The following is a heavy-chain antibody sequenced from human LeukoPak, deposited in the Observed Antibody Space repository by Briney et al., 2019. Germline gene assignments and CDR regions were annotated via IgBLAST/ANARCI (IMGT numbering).Heavy chain of an antibody. V-gene: IGHV3-7*01. CDR2: IKQDGSEK. D-gene: IGHD4-23*01. CDR3: ARVSDFGGALFDY. CDR1: GFTFNKSW. Sequence: PGGSLRLSCAASGFTFNKSWMSWVRQAPGKGLEWVANIKQDGSEKYYVDSVKGRFTISRDNAKNSLYLQMNSLRAEDTAVYYCARVSDFGGALFDYWGQGTLVTVSS. J-gene: IGHJ4*02.